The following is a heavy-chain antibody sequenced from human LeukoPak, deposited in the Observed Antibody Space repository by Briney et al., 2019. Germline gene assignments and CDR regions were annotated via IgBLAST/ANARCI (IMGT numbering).Heavy chain of an antibody. D-gene: IGHD5-24*01. V-gene: IGHV4-34*01. Sequence: PSETLSLTCAVYGGSFSGYYWSWIRQPPGKGLEWIGEISHSGSTNYNPSLKSRVTISVDTSKNQFSLKLSSVTAADTAVYYCARRRWLQFPWYFDLWGRGTLVTVSS. CDR2: ISHSGST. J-gene: IGHJ2*01. CDR1: GGSFSGYY. CDR3: ARRRWLQFPWYFDL.